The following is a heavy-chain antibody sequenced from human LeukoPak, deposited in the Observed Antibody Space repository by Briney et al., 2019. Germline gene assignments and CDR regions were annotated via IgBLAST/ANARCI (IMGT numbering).Heavy chain of an antibody. CDR3: ARFPRYCSGGSCYSGFGY. CDR2: INHSGST. J-gene: IGHJ4*02. Sequence: SETLPLNCAVYGGSFSGYYWSWIRQPPGKGLEWIGEINHSGSTNYNPSLKSRVTISVDTSKNQFSLKLSSVTAADTAVYYCARFPRYCSGGSCYSGFGYWGQGTLVTVSS. V-gene: IGHV4-34*01. CDR1: GGSFSGYY. D-gene: IGHD2-15*01.